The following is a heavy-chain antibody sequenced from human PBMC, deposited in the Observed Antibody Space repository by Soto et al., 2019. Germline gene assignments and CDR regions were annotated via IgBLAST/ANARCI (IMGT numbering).Heavy chain of an antibody. CDR3: ARLSRYCSGGNCFPWAFDI. V-gene: IGHV4-59*08. J-gene: IGHJ3*02. CDR2: IYYSGST. CDR1: GGSISSYY. Sequence: QVQLQESGPGLVKPSETLSLTCTVSGGSISSYYWSWIRQPPGKGLELIVYIYYSGSTTYNPCLKSRVTMSVDTSKNQVSLRLSSVTAADTAVYYWARLSRYCSGGNCFPWAFDIWCQGTMVTVYS. D-gene: IGHD2-15*01.